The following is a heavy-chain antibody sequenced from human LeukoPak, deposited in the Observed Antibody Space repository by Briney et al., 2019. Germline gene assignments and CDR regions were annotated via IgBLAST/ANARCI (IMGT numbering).Heavy chain of an antibody. CDR2: ISSSRSII. D-gene: IGHD3-22*01. Sequence: PGGSLRLSCAASGFTFSDYYMTWIRQAPGKGLERVSYISSSRSIIYYADSVKGRFIISRDNAKNSLYLQMNSLRAEDTAVYFCARVGYYSSGRFDYWGQGTLVTVSS. V-gene: IGHV3-11*04. CDR3: ARVGYYSSGRFDY. J-gene: IGHJ4*02. CDR1: GFTFSDYY.